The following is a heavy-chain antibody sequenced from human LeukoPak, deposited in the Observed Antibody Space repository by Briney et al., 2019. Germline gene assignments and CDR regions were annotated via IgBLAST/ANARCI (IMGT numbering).Heavy chain of an antibody. V-gene: IGHV1-18*01. Sequence: ASVKVSCKASGYTFTSYGISWVRQAPGQRREGMGWISAYNGNTNYAQKLQGRVTMTTHTSTSTAYMELRSVISDDTAVYYCARRGATFLEPFEIWGQGTMVTVSS. CDR1: GYTFTSYG. CDR3: ARRGATFLEPFEI. D-gene: IGHD1-26*01. J-gene: IGHJ3*02. CDR2: ISAYNGNT.